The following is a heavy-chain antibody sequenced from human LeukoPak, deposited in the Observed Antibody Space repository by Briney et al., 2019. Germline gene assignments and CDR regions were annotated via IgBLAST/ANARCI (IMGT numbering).Heavy chain of an antibody. J-gene: IGHJ4*02. V-gene: IGHV3-74*01. CDR1: GFTFSDTW. Sequence: GGSLRLSCAASGFTFSDTWMHWVRQAPGEGLVWVSRIRSDGSDTRYAESVKGRFTISRDNAKNTLYLQMNSLRAEDTAVYYCAKGPSGGSWYGMDYWGQGTLVTVSS. CDR2: IRSDGSDT. D-gene: IGHD6-13*01. CDR3: AKGPSGGSWYGMDY.